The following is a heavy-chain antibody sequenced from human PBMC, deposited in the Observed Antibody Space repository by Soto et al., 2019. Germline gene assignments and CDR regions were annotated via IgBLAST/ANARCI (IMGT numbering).Heavy chain of an antibody. CDR2: IYSDGST. V-gene: IGHV3-53*01. J-gene: IGHJ6*02. Sequence: CVASGFTVSSTYMTWVRQAPGKGLEWVSVIYSDGSTYYADYVKGRFTISRDNSKNTLYLQMNSLRAEDTAVYYCARGRIQLWPNYYYYGMDVWGQGTTVTVSS. CDR3: ARGRIQLWPNYYYYGMDV. D-gene: IGHD5-18*01. CDR1: GFTVSSTY.